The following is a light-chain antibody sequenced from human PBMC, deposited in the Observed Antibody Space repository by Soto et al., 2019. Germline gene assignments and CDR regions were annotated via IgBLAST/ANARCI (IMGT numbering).Light chain of an antibody. Sequence: IVVTQSTATLSVSPGERATLSCRASQSITSNLAWYQQKPGQAPRLLIYAASTRATGVPARFSASGSGTEFTLTIGSLQSDDYAIYYCHLYNSRPYTFGQVTKV. CDR1: QSITSN. CDR3: HLYNSRPYT. V-gene: IGKV3-15*01. CDR2: AAS. J-gene: IGKJ2*01.